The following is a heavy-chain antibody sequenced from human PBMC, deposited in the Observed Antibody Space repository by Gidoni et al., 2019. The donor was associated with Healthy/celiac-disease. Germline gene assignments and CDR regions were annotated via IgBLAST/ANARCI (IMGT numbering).Heavy chain of an antibody. V-gene: IGHV3-21*01. J-gene: IGHJ3*02. D-gene: IGHD4-17*01. CDR1: RVTFSSDS. Sequence: EMQRVESGGGLVKPGGALRLACAASRVTFSSDSMSWVRQAPGKGLEWGSSISRCGSDISYADSVKCRFTISRDNAKNSLYLHMNSLRADHTAVYYCAGDASGESYGDSEDAFDIWGQGTMVTVSS. CDR2: ISRCGSDI. CDR3: AGDASGESYGDSEDAFDI.